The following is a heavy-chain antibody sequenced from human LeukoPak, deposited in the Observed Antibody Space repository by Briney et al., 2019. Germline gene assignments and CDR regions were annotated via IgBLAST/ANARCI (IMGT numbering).Heavy chain of an antibody. D-gene: IGHD5-18*01. CDR1: GFTFSSYA. CDR3: ATLYLLGLVDTAMVRDY. J-gene: IGHJ4*02. V-gene: IGHV3-23*01. Sequence: GGSLRLSCAASGFTFSSYAMSWVRQAPGKGLEWVSAISGSGGSTYYADSMKGRFTISRDNSKNTLYLQMNSLRAEDTAVYYCATLYLLGLVDTAMVRDYWGQGTLVTVSS. CDR2: ISGSGGST.